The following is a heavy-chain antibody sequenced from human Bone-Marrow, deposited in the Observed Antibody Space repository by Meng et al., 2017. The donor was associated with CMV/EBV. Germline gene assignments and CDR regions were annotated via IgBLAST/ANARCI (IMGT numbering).Heavy chain of an antibody. Sequence: ASVKVSCKASGYTFTGYYMHWVRQAPGQGLEWMGWINPNSGGTNYAQKFQGRVTMTRDTSISTAYMELSRLRSDDTAVYYCARGGRPLYDFWSGYYFTNYYYYGMDVWGQGTTVTVSS. V-gene: IGHV1-2*02. CDR2: INPNSGGT. CDR1: GYTFTGYY. D-gene: IGHD3-3*01. CDR3: ARGGRPLYDFWSGYYFTNYYYYGMDV. J-gene: IGHJ6*02.